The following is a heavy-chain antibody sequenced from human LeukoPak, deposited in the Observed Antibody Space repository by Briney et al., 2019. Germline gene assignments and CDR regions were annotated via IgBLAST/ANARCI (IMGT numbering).Heavy chain of an antibody. CDR2: INQDGSEK. D-gene: IGHD1-26*01. CDR1: GFNFITYA. CDR3: ARDKEAGASRFDP. Sequence: GGSLRLSCAASGFNFITYAMSWVRQAPGKGLEWVANINQDGSEKYYVDSVKGRFTISRDNAKNSLYLQMNSLRAEDTAVYYCARDKEAGASRFDPWGQGTLVTVSS. J-gene: IGHJ5*02. V-gene: IGHV3-7*01.